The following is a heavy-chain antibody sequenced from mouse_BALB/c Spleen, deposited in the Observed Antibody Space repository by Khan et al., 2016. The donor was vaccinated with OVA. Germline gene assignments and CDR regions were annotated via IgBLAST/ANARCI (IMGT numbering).Heavy chain of an antibody. CDR3: ARHEDK. Sequence: VKLEQSGPGLVAPSQSLSITCTVSGFSLTSYGVHWVRQPPGKGLEWLGVIWPGGGKNFNSALMSSLTISKVNSTSQVFLKMNRLQTDDTAMYYCARHEDKWGQGTTLTVSS. J-gene: IGHJ2*01. CDR1: GFSLTSYG. CDR2: IWPGGGK. V-gene: IGHV2-9*02.